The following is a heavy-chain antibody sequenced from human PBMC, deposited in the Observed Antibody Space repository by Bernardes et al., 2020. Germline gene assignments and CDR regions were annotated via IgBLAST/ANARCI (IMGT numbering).Heavy chain of an antibody. CDR2: IYYSGST. J-gene: IGHJ6*02. D-gene: IGHD5-12*01. Sequence: SETLSLTCTVSGGSISSYYWSWIRQPPGKGLEWIGYIYYSGSTNYNPSPKSRVTISVDTSKNQFSLKLSSVTAADTAVYYCARGRGKIVASYYYYGMDVWGQGTTVTVSS. CDR1: GGSISSYY. V-gene: IGHV4-59*01. CDR3: ARGRGKIVASYYYYGMDV.